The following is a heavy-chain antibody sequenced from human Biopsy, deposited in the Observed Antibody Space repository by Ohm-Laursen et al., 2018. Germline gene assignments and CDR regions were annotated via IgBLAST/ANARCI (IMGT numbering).Heavy chain of an antibody. CDR3: ARVPLPGIGAAYQGRFLYGMDV. Sequence: SETLSLTCAVYSGSFTGYYWSWIRQPPGKGLEWIGEINHSGSTNYNPSLKSRVTISVDTAKKQFSLSLRSVTAADTAVYYCARVPLPGIGAAYQGRFLYGMDVWGQGTTVSVSS. D-gene: IGHD6-13*01. V-gene: IGHV4-34*01. CDR1: SGSFTGYY. CDR2: INHSGST. J-gene: IGHJ6*02.